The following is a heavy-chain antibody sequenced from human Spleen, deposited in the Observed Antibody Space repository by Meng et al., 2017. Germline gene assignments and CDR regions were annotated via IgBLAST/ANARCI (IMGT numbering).Heavy chain of an antibody. CDR2: IYYSGST. CDR3: AGVGACSGGSCYFRLFDY. Sequence: QLQLQVSGPGLAKPSQTLSLTCTVSGGSISNADYYWSWIRQPPGKGLEWIGYIYYSGSTYYNPSLKSRVTMPVDTSKNQFSLKLSSVTDADTVVYYCAGVGACSGGSCYFRLFDYWGQGMLVTVSS. D-gene: IGHD2-15*01. V-gene: IGHV4-30-4*01. CDR1: GGSISNADYY. J-gene: IGHJ4*02.